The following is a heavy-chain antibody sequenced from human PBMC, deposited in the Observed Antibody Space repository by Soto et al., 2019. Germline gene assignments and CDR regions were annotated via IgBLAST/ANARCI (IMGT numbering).Heavy chain of an antibody. CDR1: GGSISSSNW. D-gene: IGHD3-3*01. V-gene: IGHV4-4*02. J-gene: IGHJ6*02. CDR3: ARVRALSGTSITIFGVVTAGGMDV. CDR2: IYHSGST. Sequence: SETLSLTCSVSGGSISSSNWWSWFRQPPGKGLEWIREIYHSGSTNYNPSLKSRVTISVDKSKNQFSLKLSAVIAAATAVYYCARVRALSGTSITIFGVVTAGGMDVWGQGTTVTVSS.